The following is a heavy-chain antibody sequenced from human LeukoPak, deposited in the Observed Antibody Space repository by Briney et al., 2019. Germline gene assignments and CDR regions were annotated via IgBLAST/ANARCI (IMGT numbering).Heavy chain of an antibody. CDR2: IYPGDSDT. CDR3: ARLSGSYRSGNFDY. V-gene: IGHV5-51*01. Sequence: GASLKISCKGSGYSFTGYWIGWVRQMPGKGLGWMGIIYPGDSDTRYSPSFQGQVTISADKSISTAYLQWSSLKASDTAMYYCARLSGSYRSGNFDYWGQGTLVTVSS. J-gene: IGHJ4*02. CDR1: GYSFTGYW. D-gene: IGHD1-26*01.